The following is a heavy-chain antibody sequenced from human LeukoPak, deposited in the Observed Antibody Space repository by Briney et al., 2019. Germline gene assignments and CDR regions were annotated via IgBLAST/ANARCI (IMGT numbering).Heavy chain of an antibody. D-gene: IGHD6-19*01. V-gene: IGHV3-21*01. CDR3: ARVGIIAVVEY. Sequence: PGGPLRLSCAASGFTFSSYSMNWVRQAPGQGLEWVSSISSSSSYIYYADSVKGRFTISRDNAKNSLYLRMNSLRAEDTAVYYCARVGIIAVVEYWGQGTLVIVSS. J-gene: IGHJ4*02. CDR2: ISSSSSYI. CDR1: GFTFSSYS.